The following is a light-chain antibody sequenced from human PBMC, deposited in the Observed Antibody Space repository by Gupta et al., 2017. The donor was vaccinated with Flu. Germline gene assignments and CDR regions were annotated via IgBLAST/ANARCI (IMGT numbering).Light chain of an antibody. CDR2: DKN. Sequence: SSALTQDPAISVALGQTVRITCQGDSLRSSSASWYRQKPGQAPVLVIYDKNNRPSGIPDRISASISGDTASLTITGAQAEDEADYYCNSRDTSGYHLVFGGGTKLTVL. CDR1: SLRSSS. J-gene: IGLJ3*02. V-gene: IGLV3-19*01. CDR3: NSRDTSGYHLV.